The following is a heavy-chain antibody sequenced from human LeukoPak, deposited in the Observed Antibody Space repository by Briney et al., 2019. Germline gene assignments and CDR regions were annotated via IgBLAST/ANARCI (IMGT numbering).Heavy chain of an antibody. Sequence: GGSLRLSCAASGFTFSSYGMNWVRQAPGKGLEWVSSISSSSTYIYYADSVKGRFTISRDNAKNSLYLQMNSLRAEDTAVHYCASYSSGYYYGMDVWGQGTTVTVSS. J-gene: IGHJ6*02. CDR1: GFTFSSYG. V-gene: IGHV3-21*01. CDR2: ISSSSTYI. D-gene: IGHD6-19*01. CDR3: ASYSSGYYYGMDV.